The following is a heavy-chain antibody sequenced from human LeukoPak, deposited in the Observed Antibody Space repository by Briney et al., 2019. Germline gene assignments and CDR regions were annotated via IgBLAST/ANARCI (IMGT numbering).Heavy chain of an antibody. V-gene: IGHV3-23*01. CDR1: GFTFSSYA. CDR2: ISGSVGST. CDR3: AKHRYSDILTGT. D-gene: IGHD3-9*01. Sequence: GGSLRLSCAASGFTFSSYAMSWVRQAPGKGLEWVSAISGSVGSTYYADSVKGRFTISRDNYKNTLYLEINSLRAEDTAVYYCAKHRYSDILTGTWGQGTLVTVSS. J-gene: IGHJ4*02.